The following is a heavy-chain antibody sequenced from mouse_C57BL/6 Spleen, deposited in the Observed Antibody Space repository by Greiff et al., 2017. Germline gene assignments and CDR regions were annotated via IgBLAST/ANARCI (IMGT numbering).Heavy chain of an antibody. CDR2: ISSGSSTI. Sequence: EVQLVESGGGLVKPGGSLKLSCAASGFTFSDYGMHWVRQAPEKGLEWVAYISSGSSTIYYADTVKGRFTISRDNAKNTLFLQMTSLRSEDTAMYYCARNRAHYYGSSYFDYWGQGTTLTVSS. CDR1: GFTFSDYG. D-gene: IGHD1-1*01. V-gene: IGHV5-17*01. J-gene: IGHJ2*01. CDR3: ARNRAHYYGSSYFDY.